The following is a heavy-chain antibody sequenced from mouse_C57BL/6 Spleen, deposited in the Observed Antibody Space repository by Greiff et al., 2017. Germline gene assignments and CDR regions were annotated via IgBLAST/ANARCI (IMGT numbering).Heavy chain of an antibody. J-gene: IGHJ2*01. CDR1: GFTFSSYT. V-gene: IGHV5-9*01. CDR2: ISGGGGNT. Sequence: EVKLMESGGGLVKPGGSLKLSCAASGFTFSSYTMSWVRQTPEKRLEWVATISGGGGNTYYPDSVKGRFTISRDNAKNTLYLQMSSLRSEDTALYYCARQGDFCLDYWGQGTTLTVSS. CDR3: ARQGDFCLDY. D-gene: IGHD3-3*01.